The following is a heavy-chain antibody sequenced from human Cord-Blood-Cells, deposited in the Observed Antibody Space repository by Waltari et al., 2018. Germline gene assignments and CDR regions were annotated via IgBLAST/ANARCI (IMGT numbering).Heavy chain of an antibody. CDR1: GGSLSSYY. V-gene: IGHV4-59*01. D-gene: IGHD6-19*01. J-gene: IGHJ4*02. Sequence: QVQLQESGPGLVQPSETMSLTCTVYGGSLSSYYCRWIRQPPGKGLEWIGYIYYSGSTNYNPSLKSRVTISVDTSKNQFSLKLSSVTAADTAGYYCARAGWEDSSGFDYWGQGTLVTVSS. CDR2: IYYSGST. CDR3: ARAGWEDSSGFDY.